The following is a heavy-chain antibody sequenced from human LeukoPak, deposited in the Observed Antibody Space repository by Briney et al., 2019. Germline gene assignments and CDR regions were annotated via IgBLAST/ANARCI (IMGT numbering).Heavy chain of an antibody. V-gene: IGHV3-53*01. J-gene: IGHJ4*02. D-gene: IGHD3-22*01. Sequence: GGSLRLSCAVSGFTVSSNYMSWVRQAPGKGLEWVSVIHSGGSGSTSYADSVKGRFTISRDNAKNTLYLQMNSLRAEDTAVYYCARDPNYYYDSSGYPRWFDYWGQGTLVTVSS. CDR1: GFTVSSNY. CDR3: ARDPNYYYDSSGYPRWFDY. CDR2: IHSGGSGST.